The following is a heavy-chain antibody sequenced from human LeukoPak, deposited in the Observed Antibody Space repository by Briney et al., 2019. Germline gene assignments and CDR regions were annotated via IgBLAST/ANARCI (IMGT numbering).Heavy chain of an antibody. J-gene: IGHJ3*02. CDR1: GFTFSSYE. Sequence: GGSLRLSCVASGFTFSSYEMNWVRQAPGRGLEWVSYMSFSGSTIYYADSVKGRFTISRDNPKNSLYLQMNSLRAEDTAVYYCARGYSSYYPDAFDIWGQGTMVTVSS. D-gene: IGHD5-12*01. CDR2: MSFSGSTI. V-gene: IGHV3-48*03. CDR3: ARGYSSYYPDAFDI.